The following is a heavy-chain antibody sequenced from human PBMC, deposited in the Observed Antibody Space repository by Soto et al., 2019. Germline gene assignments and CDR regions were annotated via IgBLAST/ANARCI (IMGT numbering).Heavy chain of an antibody. Sequence: GESLKISCKGSGYSFTTYWIGWVRQMPGKGLEWMGIIYPGDSDTRYSPSFQGQVTISADKSISTAYLQWSSLKASDTAMYYCASPTYGYSSGLGAFDIWGQGTMVTVSS. CDR3: ASPTYGYSSGLGAFDI. J-gene: IGHJ3*02. D-gene: IGHD6-19*01. V-gene: IGHV5-51*01. CDR1: GYSFTTYW. CDR2: IYPGDSDT.